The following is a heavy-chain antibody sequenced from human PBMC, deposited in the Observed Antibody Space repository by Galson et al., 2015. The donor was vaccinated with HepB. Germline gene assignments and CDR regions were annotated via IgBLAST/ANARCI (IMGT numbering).Heavy chain of an antibody. D-gene: IGHD1-26*01. J-gene: IGHJ5*02. Sequence: SCKASGGTFSSYAISWVRQAPGQGLEWMGGIIPIFGTASYAQKFQGRVTITADKSTSTAYMELSSLRSEDTAVYYCARENRWERRGWFDPWGQGTLVTVSS. V-gene: IGHV1-69*06. CDR1: GGTFSSYA. CDR2: IIPIFGTA. CDR3: ARENRWERRGWFDP.